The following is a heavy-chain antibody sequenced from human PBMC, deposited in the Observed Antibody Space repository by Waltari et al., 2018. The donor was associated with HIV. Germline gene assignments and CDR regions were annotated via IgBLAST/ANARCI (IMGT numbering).Heavy chain of an antibody. D-gene: IGHD1-26*01. V-gene: IGHV3-7*01. Sequence: EVQLVESGGGLVQPGGSLRLSCAASGFTFSSYWMTWVRQAPGKGLEWVANINQDGSEKNYVDSVKGRVTISRDNAWNSLYLQMNSLRAEDTAVYFCARVRSYYEFDPWGQGTLVTVSS. CDR1: GFTFSSYW. CDR2: INQDGSEK. J-gene: IGHJ5*02. CDR3: ARVRSYYEFDP.